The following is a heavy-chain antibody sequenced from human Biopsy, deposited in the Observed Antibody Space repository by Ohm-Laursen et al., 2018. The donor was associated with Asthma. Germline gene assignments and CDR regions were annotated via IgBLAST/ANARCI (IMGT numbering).Heavy chain of an antibody. Sequence: SLRLSCAASGFTFSSYGMHWVRQAPGKGLEWVAVISYDGSNKYYADSVKGRFTISRDNSKNTLYLQMSSLRAEDTAVYYCASQSSGPDFWSGYYYFDYWGQGTLVTVSS. J-gene: IGHJ4*02. D-gene: IGHD3-3*01. V-gene: IGHV3-30*03. CDR3: ASQSSGPDFWSGYYYFDY. CDR1: GFTFSSYG. CDR2: ISYDGSNK.